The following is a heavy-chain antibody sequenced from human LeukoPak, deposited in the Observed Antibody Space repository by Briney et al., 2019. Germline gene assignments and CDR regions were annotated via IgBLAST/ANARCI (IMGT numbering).Heavy chain of an antibody. D-gene: IGHD6-19*01. CDR2: IYRSSNGETT. Sequence: GGSLRLSCAASGITFSNAWMTWVRQARGKGLEWGGRIYRSSNGETTDYGAPVKGRFTMSRDDSENTLYLQMNSLKTEDTAVYYCTSYSSGSCPFWGQGTLVTVSS. V-gene: IGHV3-15*01. CDR3: TSYSSGSCPF. CDR1: GITFSNAW. J-gene: IGHJ4*02.